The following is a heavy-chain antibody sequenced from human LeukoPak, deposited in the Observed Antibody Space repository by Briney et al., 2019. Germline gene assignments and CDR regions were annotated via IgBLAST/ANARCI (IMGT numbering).Heavy chain of an antibody. D-gene: IGHD3-22*01. CDR2: ISYDGSNK. Sequence: GGSLRLSCAASGFTFSSYAMPWVRQAPGKGLEWVAVISYDGSNKYYADSVKGRCTISRDNSKNTLYLQMDSLRAEDTAVYYCVRGEAMIVVVIGDYWGQGTLVTVSS. J-gene: IGHJ4*02. CDR1: GFTFSSYA. V-gene: IGHV3-30-3*01. CDR3: VRGEAMIVVVIGDY.